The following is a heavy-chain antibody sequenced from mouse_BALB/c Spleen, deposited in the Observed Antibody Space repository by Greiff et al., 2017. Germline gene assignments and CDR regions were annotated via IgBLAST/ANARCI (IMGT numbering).Heavy chain of an antibody. V-gene: IGHV5-12-1*01. CDR1: GFAFSSYD. CDR2: ISNGGGST. J-gene: IGHJ3*01. D-gene: IGHD1-1*01. CDR3: ARHYYGSSYGWFAY. Sequence: EVQLVESGGGLVKPGGSLKLSCAASGFAFSSYDMSWVRQTPEKRLEWVAYISNGGGSTYYPDTVKGRFTISRDNAKNTLYLQMSSLKSEDTAMYYCARHYYGSSYGWFAYWGQGTLVTVSA.